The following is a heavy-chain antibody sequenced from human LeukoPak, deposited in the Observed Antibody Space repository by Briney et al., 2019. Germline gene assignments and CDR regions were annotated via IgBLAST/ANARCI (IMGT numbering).Heavy chain of an antibody. CDR1: GFTFSSYS. V-gene: IGHV3-30*02. CDR2: IRYDGSNK. J-gene: IGHJ4*02. D-gene: IGHD5-18*01. CDR3: ARDGGVTVKDTAMDY. Sequence: GGSLRLSCAASGFTFSSYSMHWVRQAPGKGLEWVAFIRYDGSNKYYADSVKGRFTISRDNSKNTLYLRMNSLRAEDTAVYYCARDGGVTVKDTAMDYWGQGTLVTVSS.